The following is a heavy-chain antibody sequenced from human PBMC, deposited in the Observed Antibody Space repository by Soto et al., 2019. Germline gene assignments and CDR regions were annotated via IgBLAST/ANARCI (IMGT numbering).Heavy chain of an antibody. J-gene: IGHJ5*02. CDR1: GYSFRTHG. CDR2: ISTYDDKT. Sequence: QVQLVQSGAEVKTPGASVKVSCRASGYSFRTHGISWVRQAPGQGLEWMGWISTYDDKTNFPQKFQGRITMTTETSTSTAYMELRSLRSDDTAVYFCARVLGYCNSSGCFRNWFDPWGQGTLVTVSA. CDR3: ARVLGYCNSSGCFRNWFDP. D-gene: IGHD2-15*01. V-gene: IGHV1-18*01.